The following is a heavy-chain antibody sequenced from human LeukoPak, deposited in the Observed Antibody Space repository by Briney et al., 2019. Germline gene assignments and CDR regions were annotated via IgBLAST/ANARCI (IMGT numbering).Heavy chain of an antibody. V-gene: IGHV3-53*01. Sequence: GGSLRLSCAASGFTVSSNYMSWVRQAPGKGLEWVSVIYSGGSTYYADSVKGRSTISRDNSKNTLYLQMNSLRAEDTAVYYCARGEPYSSGWYFDYWGQGTLVTVSS. J-gene: IGHJ4*02. CDR3: ARGEPYSSGWYFDY. CDR2: IYSGGST. D-gene: IGHD6-19*01. CDR1: GFTVSSNY.